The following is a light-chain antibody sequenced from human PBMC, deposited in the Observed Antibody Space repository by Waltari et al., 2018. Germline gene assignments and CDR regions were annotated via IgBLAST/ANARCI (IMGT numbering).Light chain of an antibody. CDR3: LQRSDWPPVYS. J-gene: IGKJ2*01. V-gene: IGKV3-11*01. Sequence: EIVLTQSPATLSLSPGQRPIVPCRASESVSSSLTWYQQKGGQAPRLLLYEADRRATGIPARFSGSGSGTDFTLTISSLEPEDFGVYYCLQRSDWPPVYSFGQGTNLEIK. CDR1: ESVSSS. CDR2: EAD.